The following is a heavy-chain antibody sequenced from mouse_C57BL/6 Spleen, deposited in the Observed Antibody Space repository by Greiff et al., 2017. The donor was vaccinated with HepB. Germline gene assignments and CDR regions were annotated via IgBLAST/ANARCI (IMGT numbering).Heavy chain of an antibody. D-gene: IGHD2-2*01. CDR2: INPNNGGT. CDR1: GYTFTDYN. CDR3: ARSTMVTSYWYFDV. V-gene: IGHV1-18*01. Sequence: VQLKQSGPELVKPGASVKIPCKASGYTFTDYNMDWVKQSHGKSLEWIGDINPNNGGTIYNQKFKGKATLTVDKSSSTAYMELRSLTSEDTAVYYCARSTMVTSYWYFDVWGTGTTVTVSS. J-gene: IGHJ1*03.